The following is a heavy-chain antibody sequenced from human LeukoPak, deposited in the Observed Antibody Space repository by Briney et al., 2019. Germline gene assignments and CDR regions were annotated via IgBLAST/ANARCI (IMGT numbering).Heavy chain of an antibody. CDR1: GYTFATCW. CDR3: TRTPRLVAHAFYFDQ. Sequence: GESLKISCKGFGYTFATCWIGWVRQMPGKGPEWMGTIYPSDSDTRYSPSFQGHVTISADKPITTAYLQWSSLKASDSAMYYCTRTPRLVAHAFYFDQWGRGTLVTVSS. D-gene: IGHD2-2*01. J-gene: IGHJ4*02. CDR2: IYPSDSDT. V-gene: IGHV5-51*04.